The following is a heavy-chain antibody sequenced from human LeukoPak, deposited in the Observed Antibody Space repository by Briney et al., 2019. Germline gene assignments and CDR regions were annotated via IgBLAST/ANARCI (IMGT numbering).Heavy chain of an antibody. CDR1: GFTFSSYE. V-gene: IGHV3-48*03. J-gene: IGHJ4*02. CDR3: ARGFLVRGPVYFDY. CDR2: ISSSGSTI. Sequence: GGSLRLSCAASGFTFSSYEMNWVRQAPGKGPEWVSYISSSGSTIYYADSVKGRFTISRDNAKNSLYLQMNSLRAEDTAVYYCARGFLVRGPVYFDYWGQGTLVTVSS. D-gene: IGHD3-10*01.